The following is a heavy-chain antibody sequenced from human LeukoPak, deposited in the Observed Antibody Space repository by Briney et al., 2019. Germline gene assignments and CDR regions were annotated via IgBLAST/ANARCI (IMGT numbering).Heavy chain of an antibody. J-gene: IGHJ6*03. D-gene: IGHD6-6*01. Sequence: SETLSLTCTVSGGSISSHYWSWIRQPPGKGLEWIGYIYHSGSTNYNPSLKSRVTISVDTSKNQFSLKLSSVTAADTAVYYCARAFPYSSSSVPAYYYMDVWGKGTTVTVSS. CDR3: ARAFPYSSSSVPAYYYMDV. CDR1: GGSISSHY. CDR2: IYHSGST. V-gene: IGHV4-59*11.